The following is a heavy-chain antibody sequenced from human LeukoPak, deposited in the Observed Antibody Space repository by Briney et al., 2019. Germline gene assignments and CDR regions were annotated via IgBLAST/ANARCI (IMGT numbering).Heavy chain of an antibody. V-gene: IGHV4-59*01. CDR2: IYYSGST. CDR3: ARGAAMRGSRFDP. CDR1: GGSISSYY. D-gene: IGHD5-18*01. J-gene: IGHJ5*02. Sequence: SETLSLTCTVSGGSISSYYWSGIRQPPGKGLEWIGYIYYSGSTNYNPSLKSRVTISVDTSKNQFSLKLSSVTAADTAVYYCARGAAMRGSRFDPWGQGTLVTVSS.